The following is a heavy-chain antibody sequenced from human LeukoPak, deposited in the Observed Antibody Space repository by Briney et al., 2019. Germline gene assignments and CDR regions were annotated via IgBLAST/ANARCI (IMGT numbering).Heavy chain of an antibody. Sequence: SETLSLTCTVSGGSISSYYWSWIRQPPGKRLEWIGYIYYSGSTNYNPSLKSRVTISVDTSKNQFSLKLSSVTAADTAVYYCAISIQLWTNNWFDPWGQGTLVTVSS. J-gene: IGHJ5*02. CDR2: IYYSGST. CDR1: GGSISSYY. CDR3: AISIQLWTNNWFDP. V-gene: IGHV4-59*08. D-gene: IGHD5-18*01.